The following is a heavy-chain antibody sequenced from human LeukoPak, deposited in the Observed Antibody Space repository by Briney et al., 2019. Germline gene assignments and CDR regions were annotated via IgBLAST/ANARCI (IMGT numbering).Heavy chain of an antibody. CDR3: ARSGKCCGGNCLFYF. D-gene: IGHD2-15*01. Sequence: GGSLRLSCAASGFTFSSYSMNWVRQAPGKGLEWVSSISSSSSYIYYADSVKGRFTISRDNAKNSLYLQMNSLRAEDTAVYYCARSGKCCGGNCLFYFLGQGTLVTVSS. CDR1: GFTFSSYS. CDR2: ISSSSSYI. J-gene: IGHJ4*02. V-gene: IGHV3-21*01.